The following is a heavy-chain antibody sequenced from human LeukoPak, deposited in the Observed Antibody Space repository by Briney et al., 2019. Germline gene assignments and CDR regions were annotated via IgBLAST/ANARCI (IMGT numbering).Heavy chain of an antibody. V-gene: IGHV3-23*01. CDR3: AKGQKAVAGIWFDP. CDR1: GFNFGDSA. D-gene: IGHD6-19*01. Sequence: GGSLRLSCAASGFNFGDSAMSWVRQTPRKGLEWVSGISGSGVGTYYADSVKGRFTISRDNSKNTLYLQMNSLRAEDTAVYYCAKGQKAVAGIWFDPWGQGTLVTVSS. J-gene: IGHJ5*02. CDR2: ISGSGVGT.